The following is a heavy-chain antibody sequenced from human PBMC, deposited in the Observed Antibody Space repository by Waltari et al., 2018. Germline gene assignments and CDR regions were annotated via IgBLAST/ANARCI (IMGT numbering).Heavy chain of an antibody. Sequence: QVQLQESGPGLVMPSETLSLTCTVSGGSISSYYWRWIRQPPGKGLEWIGYIYYSGSTNYNPSLKSRVTISVDTSKNQFSLKLSSVTAADTAVYYCARNPDEDGYNLAFDYWGQGTLVTVSS. J-gene: IGHJ4*02. V-gene: IGHV4-59*01. CDR1: GGSISSYY. D-gene: IGHD5-12*01. CDR3: ARNPDEDGYNLAFDY. CDR2: IYYSGST.